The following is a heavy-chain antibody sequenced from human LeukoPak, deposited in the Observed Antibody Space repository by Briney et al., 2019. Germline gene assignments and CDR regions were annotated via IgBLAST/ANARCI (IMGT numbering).Heavy chain of an antibody. CDR3: ARDGWFGDLDAFDI. J-gene: IGHJ3*02. Sequence: ASVTLSCKASGYTFTKYDISWVRQAPGQGLEWMGWISTYNGNTNHAQKLQGRVTMTTDTSTSTAYMELRSLRSDDTAVYYCARDGWFGDLDAFDIWGQGRMSTVPS. CDR1: GYTFTKYD. D-gene: IGHD3-10*01. V-gene: IGHV1-18*01. CDR2: ISTYNGNT.